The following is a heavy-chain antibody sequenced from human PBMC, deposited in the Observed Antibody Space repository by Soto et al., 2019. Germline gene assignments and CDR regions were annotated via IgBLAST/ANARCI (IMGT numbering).Heavy chain of an antibody. CDR3: ARSIAVPSGHIDH. D-gene: IGHD6-6*01. CDR2: VYYTGST. V-gene: IGHV4-59*01. Sequence: QVQLQESGPGLVKPSETLSLTCRVSGGSMSGYYWSWVRLAPGKGLEWIGYVYYTGSTNYNPSLQSRVSHSVDTSNKHFSLSLSLVTAADTAVYFCARSIAVPSGHIDHWGHGIRVIISS. J-gene: IGHJ4*01. CDR1: GGSMSGYY.